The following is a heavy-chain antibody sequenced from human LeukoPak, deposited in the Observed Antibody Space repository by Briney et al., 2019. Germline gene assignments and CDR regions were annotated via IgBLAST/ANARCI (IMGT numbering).Heavy chain of an antibody. Sequence: GGSLRLSCAASGFTFSSYSMNWVRQAPGKGLEWVSSISSSSSYIYYADSVKGRFTISRDNAKNSLYLQMNSLRAEVTAVYYCAGQDCRSTSCYSLGVWGQGTTVTVSS. J-gene: IGHJ6*02. CDR3: AGQDCRSTSCYSLGV. CDR1: GFTFSSYS. CDR2: ISSSSSYI. D-gene: IGHD2-2*01. V-gene: IGHV3-21*01.